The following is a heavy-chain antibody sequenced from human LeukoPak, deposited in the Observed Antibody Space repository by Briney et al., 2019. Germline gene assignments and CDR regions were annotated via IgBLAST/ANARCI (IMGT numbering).Heavy chain of an antibody. CDR1: GFSINRGYY. D-gene: IGHD3-3*01. J-gene: IGHJ4*02. CDR3: ARGTKLIPTALRFLEWFPILDY. V-gene: IGHV4-38-2*01. CDR2: IYYSGTT. Sequence: PSETLSLTCGVSGFSINRGYYWGWIRQPPGKGLEWIGSIYYSGTTYYNPSLKSRVTISVDTSKNQFSLKLSSVTAADTAVYYCARGTKLIPTALRFLEWFPILDYWGRGTLVTVSS.